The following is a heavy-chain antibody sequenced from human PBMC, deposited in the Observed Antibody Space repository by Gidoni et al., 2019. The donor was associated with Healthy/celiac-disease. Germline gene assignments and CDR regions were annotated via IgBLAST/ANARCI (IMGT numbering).Heavy chain of an antibody. V-gene: IGHV1-46*01. CDR3: ARSNLGVTTGTTRRGGGYYYYYGMDV. D-gene: IGHD1-1*01. CDR2: INPSGGST. Sequence: QVQLVQSGAEVKKPGASVKVSCKASGYTFTSYYMHWVRQPPGQGLEWMGIINPSGGSTSYAQKFQGRVTMTRDTSTSTVYMELSSLRSEDTAVYYCARSNLGVTTGTTRRGGGYYYYYGMDVWGQGTTVTVSS. CDR1: GYTFTSYY. J-gene: IGHJ6*02.